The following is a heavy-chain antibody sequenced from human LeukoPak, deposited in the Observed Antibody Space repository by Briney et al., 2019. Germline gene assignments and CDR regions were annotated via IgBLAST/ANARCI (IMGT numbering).Heavy chain of an antibody. CDR1: GGSISSYY. CDR3: ASLYSSAVDY. Sequence: SETLSLTCTVSGGSISSYYWSWIRQPPGKGLEWIGYIYYSGNTNYNPSLKSRVTISVDTSKNQFSLKLSSVTAADTAVYYCASLYSSAVDYWGQGTLVTVSS. CDR2: IYYSGNT. D-gene: IGHD6-19*01. J-gene: IGHJ4*02. V-gene: IGHV4-59*01.